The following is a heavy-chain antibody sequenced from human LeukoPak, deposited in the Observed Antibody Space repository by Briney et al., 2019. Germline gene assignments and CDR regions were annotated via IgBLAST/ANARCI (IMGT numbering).Heavy chain of an antibody. D-gene: IGHD2-8*02. V-gene: IGHV4-59*01. CDR1: GGPISVDY. Sequence: PSETLSLTCIVSGGPISVDYWNWIRQAPGKGLEWIGYIYYTGRTKYNPSLASRLTISIDTSKSQFSLNLRSVTAADTALYFCAGTELGYCTVTGCPLESWGQGTLVTVSS. CDR2: IYYTGRT. CDR3: AGTELGYCTVTGCPLES. J-gene: IGHJ4*02.